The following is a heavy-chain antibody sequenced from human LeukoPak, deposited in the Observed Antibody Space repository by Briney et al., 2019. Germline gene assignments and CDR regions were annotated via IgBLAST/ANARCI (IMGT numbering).Heavy chain of an antibody. Sequence: GSLRLSCAASGFTFSNYAMTWVRQAPGKGLEWVSTITGDSTFYADSVKGRFTISRDNSKNTLFLQMNSLRAEDTAEYYCAKDDGSYLTWGQGTLVTVAS. V-gene: IGHV3-23*01. J-gene: IGHJ5*02. CDR2: ITGDST. D-gene: IGHD1-26*01. CDR3: AKDDGSYLT. CDR1: GFTFSNYA.